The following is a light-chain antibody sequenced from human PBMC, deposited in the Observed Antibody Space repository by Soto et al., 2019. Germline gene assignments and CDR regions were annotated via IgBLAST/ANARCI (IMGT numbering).Light chain of an antibody. CDR2: SAS. V-gene: IGKV3-15*01. J-gene: IGKJ1*01. Sequence: GMAQSRVTPAACSERKPTLYCXVSQSISDTLAWYQQKPGQAPRLLIYSASRGATGFPARFSGSGSGTDFTLTISSLQSEDFAVYYSQQYNNWPWTFGQGTKVDI. CDR3: QQYNNWPWT. CDR1: QSISDT.